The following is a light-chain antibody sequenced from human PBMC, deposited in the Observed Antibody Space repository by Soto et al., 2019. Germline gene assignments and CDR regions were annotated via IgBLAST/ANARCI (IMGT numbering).Light chain of an antibody. CDR1: QSISSS. CDR2: TAS. J-gene: IGKJ1*01. Sequence: DIQMTQSPSSLSASVGDRVTIACRASQSISSSVNWYQQKAGKAPNLMIDTASNLESGVPSRFSGGGSGTDFTLTIRSLQPEDFATYFCQQSYSRPGAFGQGTKVAIK. CDR3: QQSYSRPGA. V-gene: IGKV1-39*01.